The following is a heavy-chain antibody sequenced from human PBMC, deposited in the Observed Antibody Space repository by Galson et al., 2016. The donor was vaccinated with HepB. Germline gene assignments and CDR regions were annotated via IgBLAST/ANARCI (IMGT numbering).Heavy chain of an antibody. CDR1: GFTFSDYY. J-gene: IGHJ4*02. CDR3: ARAVLGAEAAAGDH. CDR2: ISNSAYFT. Sequence: SLRLSCAASGFTFSDYYMSWIRQAPGKGLEWVSYISNSAYFTKYADSVKGRFTISRDNAKDSLYLQMDSLRVEDTAVYFCARAVLGAEAAAGDHWGQGTLV. V-gene: IGHV3-11*05. D-gene: IGHD6-13*01.